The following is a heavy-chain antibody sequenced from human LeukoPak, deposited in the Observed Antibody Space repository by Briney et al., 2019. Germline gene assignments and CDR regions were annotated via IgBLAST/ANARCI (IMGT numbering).Heavy chain of an antibody. CDR2: ISYDGSNK. D-gene: IGHD3-3*01. CDR1: GFTFSSYV. V-gene: IGHV3-30-3*01. Sequence: GGSLRLSCAASGFTFSSYVMSWVRQAPGKGLEWVAVISYDGSNKYYADSVKGRFTISRDNSKNTLYLQMNSLRAEDTAVYYCARADYDFWSGYPDYWGQGTLVTVSS. CDR3: ARADYDFWSGYPDY. J-gene: IGHJ4*02.